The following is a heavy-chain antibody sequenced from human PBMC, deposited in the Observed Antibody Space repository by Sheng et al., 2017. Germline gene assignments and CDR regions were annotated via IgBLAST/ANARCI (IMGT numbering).Heavy chain of an antibody. CDR1: GDTFTKYG. D-gene: IGHD6-13*01. V-gene: IGHV1-18*01. CDR2: ISANNGNK. Sequence: QVQVLQSGAEVKKPGASVRVSCKASGDTFTKYGFSWVRQAPGQGLEWLGWISANNGNKHYAQQLLGRVTLTTDTSTSTAYMELRSLRSDDTAVYYCATSYSNTWYNSYYMDVWGKGTSVTVSS. J-gene: IGHJ6*03. CDR3: ATSYSNTWYNSYYMDV.